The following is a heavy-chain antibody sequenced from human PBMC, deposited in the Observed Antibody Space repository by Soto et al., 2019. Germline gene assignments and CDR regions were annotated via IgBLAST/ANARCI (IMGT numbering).Heavy chain of an antibody. CDR2: IVPVFSST. V-gene: IGHV1-69*13. CDR1: GGTFSSYA. Sequence: SVKVSCKTSGGTFSSYAISWIRQAPGQGLEWMGGIVPVFSSTNYAQKFQDRVTITADESTSTAYLELSGLRSDDTAVYYCAREFRVAAYSHWGQGTLVTVSS. CDR3: AREFRVAAYSH. D-gene: IGHD6-19*01. J-gene: IGHJ4*01.